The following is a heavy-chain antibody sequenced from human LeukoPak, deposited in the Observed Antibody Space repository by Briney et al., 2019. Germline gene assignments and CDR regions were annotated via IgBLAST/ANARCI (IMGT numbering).Heavy chain of an antibody. J-gene: IGHJ5*02. D-gene: IGHD2-2*01. CDR3: ARDRNVVVPAAMRFDP. CDR1: GFTFSSHR. Sequence: GGSLRLSCAASGFTFSSHRMSWVRQAPGKGLEWVANIKKDGSEKYYVDSVKGRFTISRDNAKNSLYLQMNSLRAEDTAVYFCARDRNVVVPAAMRFDPWGQGTLVTVSS. CDR2: IKKDGSEK. V-gene: IGHV3-7*01.